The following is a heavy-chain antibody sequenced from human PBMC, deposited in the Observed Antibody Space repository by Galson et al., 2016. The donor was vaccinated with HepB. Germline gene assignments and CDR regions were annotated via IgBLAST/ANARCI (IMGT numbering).Heavy chain of an antibody. D-gene: IGHD1-26*01. CDR1: GYTFINYG. J-gene: IGHJ4*02. V-gene: IGHV1-18*01. CDR3: ARDWERGATDY. Sequence: SVKVSCKASGYTFINYGISWVRQAPGQGLEWMGWIDPYNGNTKSARDLQGRLTMTTDTSTDTAHMELSSLRYDDTAVYYCARDWERGATDYWGQGTLVTVSS. CDR2: IDPYNGNT.